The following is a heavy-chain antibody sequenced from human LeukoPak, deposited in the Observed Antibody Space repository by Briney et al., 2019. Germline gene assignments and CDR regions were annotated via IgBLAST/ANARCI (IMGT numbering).Heavy chain of an antibody. CDR2: INAGNGNT. CDR1: RYTLIQYP. V-gene: IGHV1-3*01. CDR3: ARDPTQRESAFDI. Sequence: ASVQDSRKASRYTLIQYPMHWVRQAPGQRLEWMGWINAGNGNTKYSQKFQGRVTITRDTSAITAYMELSSMRSEDTAVYYCARDPTQRESAFDIWGQGKMVTVSS. J-gene: IGHJ3*02.